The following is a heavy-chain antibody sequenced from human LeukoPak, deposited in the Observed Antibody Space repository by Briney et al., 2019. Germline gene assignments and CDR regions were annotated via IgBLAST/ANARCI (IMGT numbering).Heavy chain of an antibody. V-gene: IGHV3-9*01. CDR1: GFTFDDYA. CDR3: ARDLRLGSSSSY. D-gene: IGHD6-13*01. CDR2: ISWNSGSI. J-gene: IGHJ4*02. Sequence: PGGSLRLSCAASGFTFDDYAMHWVRQAPGKGLEWVSGISWNSGSIGYADSVKGRFTISRDNAKNSLYLQMNSLRAEDTAVYYCARDLRLGSSSSYWGQGTLVTVSS.